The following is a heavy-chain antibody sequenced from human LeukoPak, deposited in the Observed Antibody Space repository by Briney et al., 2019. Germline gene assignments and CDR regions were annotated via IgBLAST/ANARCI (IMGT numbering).Heavy chain of an antibody. J-gene: IGHJ4*02. CDR1: GFTFSHAW. CDR3: AKELLPSRPHGWSGYYGFDY. D-gene: IGHD3-3*01. V-gene: IGHV3-15*01. Sequence: PGGSLRLSCAASGFTFSHAWMNWVRQAPGKGLEWVGRFKSMGDGGTTDYADPVKGRFTISRDNSKNTLYLQMNSLRAEDTAVYYCAKELLPSRPHGWSGYYGFDYWGQGTLVTVSS. CDR2: FKSMGDGGTT.